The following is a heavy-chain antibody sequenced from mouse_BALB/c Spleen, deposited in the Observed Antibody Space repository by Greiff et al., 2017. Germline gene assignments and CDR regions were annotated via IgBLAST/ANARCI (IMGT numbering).Heavy chain of an antibody. V-gene: IGHV5-6-5*01. CDR3: ARESLYYYGSSYFDY. CDR1: GFTFSSYA. D-gene: IGHD1-1*01. CDR2: ISSGGST. Sequence: EVKLVESGGGLVKPGGSLKLSCAASGFTFSSYAMSWVRQTPEKRLEWVASISSGGSTYYPDSVKGRFTISRDNARNILYLQMSSLRSEDTAMYYCARESLYYYGSSYFDYWGQGTTLTVSS. J-gene: IGHJ2*01.